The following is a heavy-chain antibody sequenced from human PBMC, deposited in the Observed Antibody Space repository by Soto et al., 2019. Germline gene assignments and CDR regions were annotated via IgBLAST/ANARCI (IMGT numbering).Heavy chain of an antibody. V-gene: IGHV4-59*01. CDR3: ASVTFGGVVLAH. CDR1: AASFSKYY. Sequence: QVQLQESGPGLVKPSETLSLTCTVSAASFSKYYWTWIRQPPGKGLEWIGYVYFNGNTNYNPSPKRRVSISIDTSKNQISLTLNSVTAADTAVYYCASVTFGGVVLAHWGQGTLVTVSS. D-gene: IGHD3-16*01. J-gene: IGHJ4*02. CDR2: VYFNGNT.